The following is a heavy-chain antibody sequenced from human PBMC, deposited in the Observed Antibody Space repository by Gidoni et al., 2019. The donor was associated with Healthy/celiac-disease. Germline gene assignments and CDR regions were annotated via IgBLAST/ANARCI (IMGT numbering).Heavy chain of an antibody. CDR1: GCTVSSYA. D-gene: IGHD5-18*01. CDR2: FSGSGGST. CDR3: AKLGSYGYEDYFDY. V-gene: IGHV3-23*01. Sequence: EVQLLESGGGLVQPGGSLRRSWEASGCTVSSYAMSWVRQAPGKGLEWVSAFSGSGGSTYYADSVKGRFTISRDNSKNTLYLQMNSLRAEDTAVYYCAKLGSYGYEDYFDYWGQGTLVTVSS. J-gene: IGHJ4*02.